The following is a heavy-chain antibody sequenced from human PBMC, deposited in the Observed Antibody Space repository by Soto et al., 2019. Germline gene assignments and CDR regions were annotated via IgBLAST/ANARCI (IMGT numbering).Heavy chain of an antibody. Sequence: GGSLRLSCAASGLTFSSYAMNWVHQAPGKGLEWVSAISGSGGSTYYADSVKSRLTITKDTSKNQVVLTMINMDPVDTATYYCAHERVGNPWYSFDYWGQGALVTVSS. CDR3: AHERVGNPWYSFDY. CDR2: ISGSGGST. V-gene: IGHV3-23*01. J-gene: IGHJ4*02. CDR1: GLTFSSYA. D-gene: IGHD1-26*01.